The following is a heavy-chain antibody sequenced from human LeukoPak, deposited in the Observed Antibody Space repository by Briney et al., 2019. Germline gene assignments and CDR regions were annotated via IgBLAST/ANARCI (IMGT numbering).Heavy chain of an antibody. CDR2: IIPIFGTA. CDR1: GGTFSSYA. J-gene: IGHJ4*02. V-gene: IGHV1-69*05. CDR3: ASAPSVEYSSSAPLYYFDY. D-gene: IGHD6-6*01. Sequence: SVKVSCKASGGTFSSYAISWVRQAPGQGLEWMRGIIPIFGTANYAQKFQGRVTITTDESTSTAYMELSSLRSEDTAVYYCASAPSVEYSSSAPLYYFDYWGQGTLVTASS.